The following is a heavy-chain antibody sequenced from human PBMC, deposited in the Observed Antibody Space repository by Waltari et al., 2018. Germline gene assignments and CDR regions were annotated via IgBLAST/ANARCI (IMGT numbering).Heavy chain of an antibody. V-gene: IGHV3-53*01. CDR3: ARDAGSGDNYKWYFDL. Sequence: EVQLVESGGGLIQPGGSLRLSCEASGLTACSNYLGWATQAPGKGLEWVSVIYTGGRTNYADSVRGRFTISRDNSKNTLYLQMNSLRADDTAVYYCARDAGSGDNYKWYFDLWGRGTLVTVSS. D-gene: IGHD2-15*01. CDR2: IYTGGRT. CDR1: GLTACSNY. J-gene: IGHJ2*01.